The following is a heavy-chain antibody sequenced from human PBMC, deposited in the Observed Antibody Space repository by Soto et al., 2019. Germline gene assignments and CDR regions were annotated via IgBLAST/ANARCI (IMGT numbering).Heavy chain of an antibody. CDR3: AATGRGIGYYYGVDV. CDR2: IVVDSGNT. D-gene: IGHD3-16*01. Sequence: ASVKVSFKASGFTFSRSAVQWVRQARGQPLEWIGWIVVDSGNTIYAQNFQERVTITRDMSTSTLYMELSSLRSEDTAVYYCAATGRGIGYYYGVDVWGQGTTVTVSS. J-gene: IGHJ6*02. V-gene: IGHV1-58*01. CDR1: GFTFSRSA.